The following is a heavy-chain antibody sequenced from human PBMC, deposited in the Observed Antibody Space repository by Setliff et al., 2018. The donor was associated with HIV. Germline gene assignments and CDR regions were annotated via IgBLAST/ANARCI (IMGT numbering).Heavy chain of an antibody. CDR3: ARGKDPGLYFDN. J-gene: IGHJ4*02. V-gene: IGHV4-4*07. CDR1: GGSIRNYY. CDR2: VHKSGNT. D-gene: IGHD2-15*01. Sequence: SETLSLTCTVSGGSIRNYYWSWIRQSAGKGLEWIGRVHKSGNTDYNPSLKGRVTMSVDTSKNQFFLKLTSMTAADTAIYFCARGKDPGLYFDNWRQVMLVTVSS.